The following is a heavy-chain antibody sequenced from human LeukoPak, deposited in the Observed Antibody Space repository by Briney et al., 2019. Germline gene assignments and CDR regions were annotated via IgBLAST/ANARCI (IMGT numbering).Heavy chain of an antibody. CDR3: ARLTRLAPVGTTYYHSLDV. V-gene: IGHV4-59*08. D-gene: IGHD2-2*01. CDR2: IYYTGVI. Sequence: SETLSLTCTVSGGSISGDYWSWVRQPPGKGLEWIGHIYYTGVINYHPSLKSRVTMLVDTSKNQFSLKVTSVTAADTAVYYCARLTRLAPVGTTYYHSLDVWGQGSTVTVSS. CDR1: GGSISGDY. J-gene: IGHJ6*02.